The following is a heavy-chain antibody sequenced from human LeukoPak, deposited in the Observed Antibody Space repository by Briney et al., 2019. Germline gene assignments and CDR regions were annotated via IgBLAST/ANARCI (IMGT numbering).Heavy chain of an antibody. J-gene: IGHJ5*02. CDR2: IYHSGNT. Sequence: SETLSLTCGVSGYSISSGYYWGRIRQPPGKGLEWIGNIYHSGNTNYNPSLKSRVTISVDTSKNQFSLKLTSVTAADTAVYYCARDRRGHNQYDCARPWGQGTLVTVSS. D-gene: IGHD3-3*01. V-gene: IGHV4-38-2*02. CDR1: GYSISSGYY. CDR3: ARDRRGHNQYDCARP.